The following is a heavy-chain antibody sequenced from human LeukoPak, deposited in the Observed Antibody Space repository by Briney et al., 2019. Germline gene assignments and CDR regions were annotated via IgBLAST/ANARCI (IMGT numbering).Heavy chain of an antibody. CDR3: ARQALVQYYFDY. CDR1: GGSISSNNYY. J-gene: IGHJ4*02. Sequence: PSETLSLTCTVSGGSISSNNYYWGWIRQPSGKGLEWIGSIYYSGSTYYNPSLKSRVTISVDTSKNQFSLKLSSVTAADTAVYYCARQALVQYYFDYWGQGTLVTVSS. CDR2: IYYSGST. V-gene: IGHV4-39*01. D-gene: IGHD6-6*01.